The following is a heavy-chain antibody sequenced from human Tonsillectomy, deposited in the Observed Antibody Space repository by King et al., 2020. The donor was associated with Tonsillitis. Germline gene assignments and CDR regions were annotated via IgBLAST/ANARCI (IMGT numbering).Heavy chain of an antibody. V-gene: IGHV3-23*04. CDR2: ISGSGGST. D-gene: IGHD3-9*01. CDR1: GFTFSSYA. Sequence: VQLVESGGGLVQPGGSLRLSCAASGFTFSSYAMSWVRQAPGKGLEWVSGISGSGGSTYYADPVKGRFTISRDNSKNTLYLQMKSLRAEDTAVYYCAKGAYSDILTGYYGGYWGQGTLVTVSS. J-gene: IGHJ4*02. CDR3: AKGAYSDILTGYYGGY.